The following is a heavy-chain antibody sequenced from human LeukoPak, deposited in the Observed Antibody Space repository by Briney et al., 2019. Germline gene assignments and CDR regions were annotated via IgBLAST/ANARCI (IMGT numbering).Heavy chain of an antibody. CDR1: GGSISSSSYY. D-gene: IGHD1-1*01. CDR2: IYYSGST. V-gene: IGHV4-61*01. J-gene: IGHJ3*02. CDR3: ARDKGGTTGPDAFDI. Sequence: PSETLSLTCTVSGGSISSSSYYWSWIRQPPGKGLEWIGYIYYSGSTNYNPSLKSRVTISVDTSKNQFSLKLSSVTAADTAVYYCARDKGGTTGPDAFDIWGQGTMVTVSS.